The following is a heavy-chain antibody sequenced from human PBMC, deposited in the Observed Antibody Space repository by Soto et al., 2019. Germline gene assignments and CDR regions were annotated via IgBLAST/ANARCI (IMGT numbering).Heavy chain of an antibody. D-gene: IGHD3-9*01. CDR1: GFTFSSYA. J-gene: IGHJ4*02. CDR3: ARDNVTGNYCISTFDY. CDR2: ISGSGGST. Sequence: GGSLRLSCAASGFTFSSYAMSWVRQAPGKGLEWVSAISGSGGSTYYADSVKGRFTISTDNSKNTLYLQMNSLRAEDTAVYYCARDNVTGNYCISTFDYWGQGTLVTVSS. V-gene: IGHV3-23*01.